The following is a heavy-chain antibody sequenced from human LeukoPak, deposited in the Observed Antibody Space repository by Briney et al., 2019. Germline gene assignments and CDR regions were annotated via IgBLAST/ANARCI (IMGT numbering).Heavy chain of an antibody. V-gene: IGHV1-18*01. CDR2: ISAYNGNR. D-gene: IGHD3-3*01. CDR1: GFIFTNYG. J-gene: IGHJ4*02. CDR3: ARDKMDYWNGYYRGGSDY. Sequence: GASVKVSCEASGFIFTNYGFNWVRQAPGQGLEWMGWISAYNGNRNYAQNLQGRVTMTTDTSTSTAYMELRSLRSDDTAVYYCARDKMDYWNGYYRGGSDYWGQGTLVTVSS.